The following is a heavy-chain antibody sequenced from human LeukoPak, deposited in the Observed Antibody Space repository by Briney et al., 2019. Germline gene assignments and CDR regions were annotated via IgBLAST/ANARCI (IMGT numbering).Heavy chain of an antibody. CDR3: ARGGEQLEDLDY. V-gene: IGHV6-1*01. CDR1: GDSVSSNSVA. CDR2: TYYRSKWYN. D-gene: IGHD6-6*01. Sequence: SQTLSLTCAISGDSVSSNSVAWNWIRQSPSRGLEWLGRTYYRSKWYNDYAVSVKSRITINSDTSKNQFSLQLNSVTPEDTAVYYCARGGEQLEDLDYWGQGTLVTVSS. J-gene: IGHJ4*02.